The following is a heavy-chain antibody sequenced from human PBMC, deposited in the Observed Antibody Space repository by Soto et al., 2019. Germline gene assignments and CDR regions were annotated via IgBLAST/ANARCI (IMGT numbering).Heavy chain of an antibody. J-gene: IGHJ4*02. CDR2: IYYSGST. Sequence: QVQLQESGPGLVKPSQTLSLTCTVSGGSISSGGYYWSWIRQHPGKGLEWIGYIYYSGSTYYNPSLKSRVTISVDTSKNQFALKLSSVTASATAVYYCARQCHSSGSTYYFDYWGQGALVTFSA. D-gene: IGHD6-19*01. V-gene: IGHV4-31*03. CDR1: GGSISSGGYY. CDR3: ARQCHSSGSTYYFDY.